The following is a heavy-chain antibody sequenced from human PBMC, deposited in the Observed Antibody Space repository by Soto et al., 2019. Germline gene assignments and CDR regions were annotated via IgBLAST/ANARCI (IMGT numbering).Heavy chain of an antibody. Sequence: GGSLRLSCAASGFTFSSHWMSWVRQPPGKGLEWVANIKEDGSEKYYVDSLNGRFTISRDNAKNSLYLQMNSLRAEDTAVYYCARSYYYDSSGYYHYNGLDVWGQGTTVTVSS. CDR2: IKEDGSEK. CDR3: ARSYYYDSSGYYHYNGLDV. V-gene: IGHV3-7*04. J-gene: IGHJ6*02. D-gene: IGHD3-22*01. CDR1: GFTFSSHW.